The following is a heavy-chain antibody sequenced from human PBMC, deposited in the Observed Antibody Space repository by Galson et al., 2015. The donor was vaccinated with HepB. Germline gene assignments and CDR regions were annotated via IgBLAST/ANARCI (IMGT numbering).Heavy chain of an antibody. D-gene: IGHD3-10*01. Sequence: SLRLSCAASGFTFDDYAMHWVRQAPGKGLEWVSGISWNSGSIGYADSVKGRFTISRDNAKNSLYLQMNSLRAEDTAVYYCARDREAGEFAGGTEAVALDYWGQGTLVTVSS. CDR2: ISWNSGSI. V-gene: IGHV3-9*01. J-gene: IGHJ4*02. CDR1: GFTFDDYA. CDR3: ARDREAGEFAGGTEAVALDY.